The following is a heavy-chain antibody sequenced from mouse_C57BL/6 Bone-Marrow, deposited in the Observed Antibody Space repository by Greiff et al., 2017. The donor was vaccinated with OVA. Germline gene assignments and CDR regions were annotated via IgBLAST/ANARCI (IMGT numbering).Heavy chain of an antibody. CDR3: ARSHYYGSSYGGAMDY. CDR1: GYTFTDYN. Sequence: EVQLQQSGPELVKPGASVKIPCKASGYTFTDYNMDWVKQSHGKSLEWIGDINPNNGGTIYNQKFKGKATLTVDKSSSTAYMELRSLTSEDTAVYYCARSHYYGSSYGGAMDYWGQGTSVTVSS. J-gene: IGHJ4*01. D-gene: IGHD1-1*01. CDR2: INPNNGGT. V-gene: IGHV1-18*01.